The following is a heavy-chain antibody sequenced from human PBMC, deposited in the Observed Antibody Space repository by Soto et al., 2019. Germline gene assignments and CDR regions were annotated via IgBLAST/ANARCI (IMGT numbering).Heavy chain of an antibody. CDR2: IKSKTDGGTT. Sequence: EVQLVESGGGLVKPGGSLRLSCAASGFTVSNAWMSWVRQAPGKGLEWVGRIKSKTDGGTTDYAAPVKGRFTISRDDSKNTLYLQMNSLKTEDTAVYYCTTDPAHLGELSPPDYWGKGTLVTVSS. CDR3: TTDPAHLGELSPPDY. V-gene: IGHV3-15*01. D-gene: IGHD3-16*02. J-gene: IGHJ4*02. CDR1: GFTVSNAW.